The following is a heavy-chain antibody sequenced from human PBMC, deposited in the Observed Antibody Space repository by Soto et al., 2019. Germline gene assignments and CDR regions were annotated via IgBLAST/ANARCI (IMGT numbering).Heavy chain of an antibody. V-gene: IGHV3-23*01. D-gene: IGHD3-22*01. CDR2: ITGSGGTT. J-gene: IGHJ4*02. CDR1: GFTFSNYA. Sequence: EVHLLEFGGGLVQPGGSLRLSCAASGFTFSNYAMNWVRQAPGKGLEWVSGITGSGGTTFYADSVKGRFTISRDNSKNTVYLQMNSVRADDTAVYYCAKEYTSNSRGSCDYWGQGALVTVSS. CDR3: AKEYTSNSRGSCDY.